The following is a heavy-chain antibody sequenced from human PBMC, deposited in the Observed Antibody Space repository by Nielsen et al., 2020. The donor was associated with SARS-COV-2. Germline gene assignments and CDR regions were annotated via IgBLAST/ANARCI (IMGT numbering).Heavy chain of an antibody. CDR3: ARDSSGYYSPVFYYYGMDV. J-gene: IGHJ6*02. Sequence: GESLKISCAASGFTFSDYYMSWIRQAPGKGLEWVSYISSSSSYTNYADSVKGRFTISRDNAKNSLYLQMNSLRAEDTAVYYCARDSSGYYSPVFYYYGMDVWGPGPTVTVSS. CDR1: GFTFSDYY. CDR2: ISSSSSYT. V-gene: IGHV3-11*05. D-gene: IGHD3-22*01.